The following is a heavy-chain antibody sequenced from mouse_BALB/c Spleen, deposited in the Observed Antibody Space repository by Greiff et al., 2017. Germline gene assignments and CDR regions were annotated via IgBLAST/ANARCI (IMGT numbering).Heavy chain of an antibody. CDR2: IYPGSGST. Sequence: LQQPGSELVRPGASVKLSCKASGYTFTSYWMHWVKQRHGQGLEWIGNIYPGSGSTNYDEKFKSKGTLTVDTSSSTAYMHLSSLTSEDSAVYYCTRGITDAMDYWGQGTSVTVSS. CDR1: GYTFTSYW. V-gene: IGHV1S22*01. CDR3: TRGITDAMDY. D-gene: IGHD2-4*01. J-gene: IGHJ4*01.